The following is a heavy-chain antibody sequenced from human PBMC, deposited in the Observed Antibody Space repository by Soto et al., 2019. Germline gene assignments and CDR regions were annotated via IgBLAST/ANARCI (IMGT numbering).Heavy chain of an antibody. CDR2: IYYSGST. Sequence: SETLSLTCTVSGGSISSGGYYWSWIRQHPGKGLEWIGYIYYSGSTYYNPSLKSRVTISVDTSKSQSSLKLSSVTAADTAVYYCARDLALPPGYYYDSSGYPAYGMDVWGQGTTVTVSS. CDR1: GGSISSGGYY. D-gene: IGHD3-22*01. V-gene: IGHV4-31*03. CDR3: ARDLALPPGYYYDSSGYPAYGMDV. J-gene: IGHJ6*02.